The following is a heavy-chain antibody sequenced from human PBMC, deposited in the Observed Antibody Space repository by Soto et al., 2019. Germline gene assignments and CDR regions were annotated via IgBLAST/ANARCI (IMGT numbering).Heavy chain of an antibody. Sequence: GGSLRLSCAASGFTFSSYSMNWVRQAPGKGLEWVSYISSSSSTIYYADSVKGRFTISRDNAKNSLYLQMNSLRDEDTAVYYCARSPNSGSYYFAFDIWGQGTMVTVSS. CDR1: GFTFSSYS. J-gene: IGHJ3*02. CDR3: ARSPNSGSYYFAFDI. D-gene: IGHD1-26*01. CDR2: ISSSSSTI. V-gene: IGHV3-48*02.